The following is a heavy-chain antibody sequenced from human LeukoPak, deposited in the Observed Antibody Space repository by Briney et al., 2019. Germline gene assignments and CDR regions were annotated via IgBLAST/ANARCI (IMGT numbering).Heavy chain of an antibody. D-gene: IGHD2-2*01. CDR2: FDPEDGET. V-gene: IGHV1-24*01. Sequence: ASVKVSCKVSGYTLTELSMHWVRQAPGKGLEWMGGFDPEDGETIYAQTFQGRVTMTEDTSTDTAYMELSSLRSEDTAVYYCATLRYCSSTSCRVFTAVELDYWGQGTLVTVSS. CDR3: ATLRYCSSTSCRVFTAVELDY. J-gene: IGHJ4*02. CDR1: GYTLTELS.